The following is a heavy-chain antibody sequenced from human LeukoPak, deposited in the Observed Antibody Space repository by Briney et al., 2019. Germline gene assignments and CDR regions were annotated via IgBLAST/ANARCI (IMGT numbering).Heavy chain of an antibody. CDR3: IRDNWGYVN. V-gene: IGHV3-72*01. CDR1: GFTFRDYF. Sequence: GGSLRLSCAASGFTFRDYFMDWIRQAPGKGLEWVGRIKKKAGRCTTDYAASVKGGFIISGDASKSSLYLQMNSLKTEDPAVYYCIRDNWGYVNWGQGTLVTVSS. J-gene: IGHJ4*02. CDR2: IKKKAGRCTT. D-gene: IGHD7-27*01.